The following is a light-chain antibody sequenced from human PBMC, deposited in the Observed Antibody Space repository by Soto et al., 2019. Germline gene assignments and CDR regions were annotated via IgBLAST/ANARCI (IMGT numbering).Light chain of an antibody. V-gene: IGLV2-23*03. CDR2: EGS. J-gene: IGLJ2*01. CDR3: RSYAGSSTVSVV. Sequence: QSALTQPASVSGSPGRSLTISCTGTRSDVGSYNLVSWYQPHPGKAPKLMIYEGSKRPSGVSNRVSGSKSGNTASRTISGRQAEDEADDNCRSYAGSSTVSVVFGGGTKQTVL. CDR1: RSDVGSYNL.